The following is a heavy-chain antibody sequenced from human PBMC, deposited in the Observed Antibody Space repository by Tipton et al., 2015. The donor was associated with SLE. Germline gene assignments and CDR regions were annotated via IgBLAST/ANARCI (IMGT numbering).Heavy chain of an antibody. Sequence: LRLSCTVSGGSISSSSYYWGWIRQPPGKGLEWIGGIYYSGSTYYNPSLKSRVTISVDTSKNQFSLKLSSVTAADTAVYYCARGGTAYYYYYIDVWGKGTTVTVSS. CDR1: GGSISSSSYY. CDR2: IYYSGST. V-gene: IGHV4-39*07. D-gene: IGHD1-26*01. CDR3: ARGGTAYYYYYIDV. J-gene: IGHJ6*03.